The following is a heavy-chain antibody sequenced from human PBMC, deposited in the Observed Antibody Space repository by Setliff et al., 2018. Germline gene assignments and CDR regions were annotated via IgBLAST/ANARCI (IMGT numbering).Heavy chain of an antibody. Sequence: SETLSLTCTVSGDSISSGSYHWSWIRKPAGKGLEWIGRIHPSGSTNYNPSLKSRVTISVDTSKNQFSLKVSSVTAADAAVYYCARTTGSTHNWLDPWGPGTLVTVSS. CDR3: ARTTGSTHNWLDP. D-gene: IGHD1-1*01. CDR2: IHPSGST. J-gene: IGHJ5*02. V-gene: IGHV4-61*02. CDR1: GDSISSGSYH.